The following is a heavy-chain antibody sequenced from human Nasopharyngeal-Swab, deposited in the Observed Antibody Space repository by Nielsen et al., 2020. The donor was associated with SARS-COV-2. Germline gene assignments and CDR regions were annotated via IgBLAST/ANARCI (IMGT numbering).Heavy chain of an antibody. D-gene: IGHD5-12*01. CDR2: INNRGDDT. J-gene: IGHJ5*02. CDR1: GFIFSDHI. CDR3: VKDLAYDEVS. Sequence: GESLKISCAASGFIFSDHILDWVRQAPGKGLEWVSTINNRGDDTHYVDSVRGRFTVSRDNSKNTLYLQMNSLRGEDTAIYYCVKDLAYDEVSWGQGTLVTVSS. V-gene: IGHV3-23*01.